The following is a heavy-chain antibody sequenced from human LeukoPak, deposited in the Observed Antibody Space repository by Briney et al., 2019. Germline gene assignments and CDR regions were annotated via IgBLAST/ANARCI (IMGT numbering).Heavy chain of an antibody. V-gene: IGHV2-5*01. CDR2: TYWNDDE. J-gene: IGHJ4*02. Sequence: SGPTLVKLTQTLTLTCTFSGFSLSTSGVGVGWIRQPPGKALEWLALTYWNDDERYSPSLKSRLTISKDTSKNQVVLTMTNMDPVDTATYHCAHRPAYRLHFDYWGQGTLVTVSS. D-gene: IGHD2-2*01. CDR3: AHRPAYRLHFDY. CDR1: GFSLSTSGVG.